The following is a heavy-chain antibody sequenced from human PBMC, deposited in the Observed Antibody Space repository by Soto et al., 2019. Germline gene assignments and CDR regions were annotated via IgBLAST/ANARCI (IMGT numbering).Heavy chain of an antibody. CDR2: INHSGST. J-gene: IGHJ4*02. CDR1: GGSFSGYY. D-gene: IGHD3-22*01. Sequence: SATLYLTCAVYGGSFSGYYWSWIRQPPGKGLEWIGEINHSGSTNYNPSLKSRVTISVDTSKNQFSLKLSSVTAADTAVYYCARVRRNYYDSSGYYRYWGQGTLVTVSS. CDR3: ARVRRNYYDSSGYYRY. V-gene: IGHV4-34*01.